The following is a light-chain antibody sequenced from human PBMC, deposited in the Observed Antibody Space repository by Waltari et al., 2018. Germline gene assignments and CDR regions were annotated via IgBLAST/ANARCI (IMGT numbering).Light chain of an antibody. Sequence: EIVLTQSPGTLSLSPGERATPSCRASQSVSRSYLAWYQQKPGQAPRLLIYGASSRATGIPDRFSGSGSGTDFTLTISRLEPEDFAVYYCQQYGSSPRTFGQGTKVEIK. V-gene: IGKV3-20*01. J-gene: IGKJ1*01. CDR2: GAS. CDR1: QSVSRSY. CDR3: QQYGSSPRT.